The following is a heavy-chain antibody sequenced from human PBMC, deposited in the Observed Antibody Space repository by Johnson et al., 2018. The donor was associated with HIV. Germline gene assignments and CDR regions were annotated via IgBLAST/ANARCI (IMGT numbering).Heavy chain of an antibody. J-gene: IGHJ3*02. CDR1: GFTFSRYR. CDR2: INSDGTIT. Sequence: MQLVESGGGLVQPGGSLRLSCAASGFTFSRYRMHWVRQAPGKGLVWVSRINSDGTITSYADSVKGRFTISRDNAKNTLYLQMNSLRAEDTAVYYCARESRYNFWSGYDAFDIWGQGTMVTVSS. V-gene: IGHV3-74*01. D-gene: IGHD3-3*01. CDR3: ARESRYNFWSGYDAFDI.